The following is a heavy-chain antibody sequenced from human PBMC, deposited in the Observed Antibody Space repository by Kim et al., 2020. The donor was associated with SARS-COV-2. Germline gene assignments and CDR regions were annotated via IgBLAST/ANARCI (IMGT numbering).Heavy chain of an antibody. V-gene: IGHV6-1*01. CDR3: ARRGDAFDI. J-gene: IGHJ3*02. D-gene: IGHD3-10*01. Sequence: WYNYYAVSVKSRITITPDTSKNQFSLQLNSVTPEDTAVYYCARRGDAFDIWGQGTMVTVSS. CDR2: WYN.